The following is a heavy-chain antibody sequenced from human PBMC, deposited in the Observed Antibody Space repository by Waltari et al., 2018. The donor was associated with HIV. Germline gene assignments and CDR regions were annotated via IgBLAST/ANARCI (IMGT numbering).Heavy chain of an antibody. J-gene: IGHJ4*02. CDR2: VDASGGT. Sequence: QVQLQESGPGLVKPSQTLSLTCSVSGGSMRSDNYYWNWVRQPAGKGLEWIGRVDASGGTKYNPPLKSRVTISIETSKNQFSLRLTSMTTADTAVYYCVREGGGIVFIPWYFDHWGQGALVTVSS. CDR3: VREGGGIVFIPWYFDH. V-gene: IGHV4-61*02. CDR1: GGSMRSDNYY. D-gene: IGHD3-16*02.